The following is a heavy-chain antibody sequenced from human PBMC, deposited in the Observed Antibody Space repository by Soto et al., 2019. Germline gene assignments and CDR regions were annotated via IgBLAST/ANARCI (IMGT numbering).Heavy chain of an antibody. D-gene: IGHD3-10*01. CDR2: IYSGGST. V-gene: IGHV3-53*04. CDR3: ARDSTYYHGSGSNHDAFEI. J-gene: IGHJ3*02. CDR1: GFTVSSNY. Sequence: GGSLRLSCAASGFTVSSNYMSWVRQAPGKGLEWVSVIYSGGSTYYGDSVKGRFTISRHNSKNTMYLQMNSLRAEDTAVYDWARDSTYYHGSGSNHDAFEIWGQGTMVTVSS.